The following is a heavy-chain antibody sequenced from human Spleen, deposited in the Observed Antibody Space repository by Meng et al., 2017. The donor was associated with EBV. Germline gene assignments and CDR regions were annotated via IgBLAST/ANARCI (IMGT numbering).Heavy chain of an antibody. CDR1: GYTFTSYG. V-gene: IGHV1-18*01. Sequence: QVQLVQSGAEVKKPGDSVKVSCKASGYTFTSYGISWVRQAPGQGLEWMGWISAYNGYTSYAQNLKGRVTMTTDTSTNTAYMTLRSLRSDDTAVYYCARDRSEMAGSWGGYWGQGSLVTVSS. D-gene: IGHD5-24*01. CDR2: ISAYNGYT. CDR3: ARDRSEMAGSWGGY. J-gene: IGHJ4*01.